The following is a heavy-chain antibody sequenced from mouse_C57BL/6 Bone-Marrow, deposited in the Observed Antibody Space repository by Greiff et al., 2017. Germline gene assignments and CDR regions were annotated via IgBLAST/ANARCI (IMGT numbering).Heavy chain of an antibody. CDR1: GYTFTSYD. Sequence: QVQLQQSGPELVKPGASVKLSCKASGYTFTSYDINWVKQRPGQGLEWIGWIYPRDGSTKYNEKFKGKATLTVDTSSSTAYMGLHSLTSEDSAVYFCARLEFDGSGGDWYFDVWGTGTTVTVSS. CDR2: IYPRDGST. V-gene: IGHV1-85*01. CDR3: ARLEFDGSGGDWYFDV. D-gene: IGHD1-3*01. J-gene: IGHJ1*03.